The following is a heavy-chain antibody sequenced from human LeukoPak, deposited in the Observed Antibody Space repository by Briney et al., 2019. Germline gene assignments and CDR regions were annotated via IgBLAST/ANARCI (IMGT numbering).Heavy chain of an antibody. D-gene: IGHD2-2*01. J-gene: IGHJ4*02. CDR3: ARRAIVGYCSSTSCSYYFDY. CDR2: IYPGDSDT. V-gene: IGHV5-51*01. CDR1: GYSFTSYW. Sequence: ETLKISCPCSGYSFTSYWLGWMRQMPGKGLHPLGIIYPGDSDTRYSPSLQGQVTISADKSISTAYLQWSSLKASDTAMYYCARRAIVGYCSSTSCSYYFDYWGQGTLVTVSS.